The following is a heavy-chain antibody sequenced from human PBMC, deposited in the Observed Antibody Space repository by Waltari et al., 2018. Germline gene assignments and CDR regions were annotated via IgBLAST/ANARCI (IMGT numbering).Heavy chain of an antibody. Sequence: QVQLVESGGGRVQPGSPLSLSCEASAFAFSSYAMLWVRQAPGKGLEWVAVISYNARNIYYVDSVKGRFTISRDNSKKTLFLQMNSLRAEDTAIYYCARDYCDRTNCHGMDVWGQGTAVTVSS. CDR1: AFAFSSYA. CDR3: ARDYCDRTNCHGMDV. J-gene: IGHJ6*02. D-gene: IGHD3-22*01. V-gene: IGHV3-30*04. CDR2: ISYNARNI.